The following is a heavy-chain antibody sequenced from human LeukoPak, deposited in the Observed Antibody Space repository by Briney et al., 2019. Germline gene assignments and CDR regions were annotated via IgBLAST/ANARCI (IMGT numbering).Heavy chain of an antibody. J-gene: IGHJ4*02. CDR3: AKGRLTLDN. V-gene: IGHV3-23*01. Sequence: GGSLRLSCAASGFTFSSSAMSWVRQAPGKGLEWVSAISNNGGYTYYADSVQGRFTISRDNSKSTLCLQMNSLRAEDTAVYYCAKGRLTLDNWGQGTLVTVSS. D-gene: IGHD2-21*02. CDR1: GFTFSSSA. CDR2: ISNNGGYT.